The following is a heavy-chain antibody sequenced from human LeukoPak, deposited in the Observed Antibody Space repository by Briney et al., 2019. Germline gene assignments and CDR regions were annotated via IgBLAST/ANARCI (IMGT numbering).Heavy chain of an antibody. Sequence: ASVKVSCKASGYPFTSYYMHWVRQAPGQGLAWMGRINTNDGSTNYAQKFQGRVTMTRDMSTSIVYMELSSLRSEDTAVYYCAREGYGSGTYLDYWGQGTLVTVSS. J-gene: IGHJ4*02. CDR3: AREGYGSGTYLDY. D-gene: IGHD3-10*01. CDR1: GYPFTSYY. V-gene: IGHV1-46*01. CDR2: INTNDGST.